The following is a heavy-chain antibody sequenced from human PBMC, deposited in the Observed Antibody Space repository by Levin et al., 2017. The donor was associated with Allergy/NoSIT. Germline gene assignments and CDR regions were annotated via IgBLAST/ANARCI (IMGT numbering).Heavy chain of an antibody. J-gene: IGHJ4*02. CDR3: ARSRTYSGDS. V-gene: IGHV3-74*01. CDR2: INGDGSSA. Sequence: GGSLRLSCAASGFTFSDYWMHWVRQAPGKGLVWVSRINGDGSSATYADSVKGRFTISRDNAKNTLYLQMNSLRAEDTALYYCARSRTYSGDSWGQGTLVTVSS. D-gene: IGHD1-1*01. CDR1: GFTFSDYW.